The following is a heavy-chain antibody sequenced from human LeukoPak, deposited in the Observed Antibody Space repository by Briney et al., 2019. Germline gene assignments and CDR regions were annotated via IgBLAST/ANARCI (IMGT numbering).Heavy chain of an antibody. D-gene: IGHD2-8*01. CDR3: ARSGCTNGICFEFDC. CDR1: GGSISSSGYY. J-gene: IGHJ4*02. CDR2: IYYSGTT. Sequence: SETLSLTCTVSGGSISSSGYYWNWIRQHPGKGLEWIGYIYYSGTTYYNPSLQSRGTISVDTSKNQFSLKLSSVTAADTAMYYCARSGCTNGICFEFDCWGQGTLVTVSS. V-gene: IGHV4-31*03.